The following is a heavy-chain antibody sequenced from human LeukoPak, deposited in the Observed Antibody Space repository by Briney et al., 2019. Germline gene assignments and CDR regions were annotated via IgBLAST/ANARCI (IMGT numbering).Heavy chain of an antibody. CDR1: GGTFSSYA. CDR3: ARGGEFYYYYMDV. D-gene: IGHD2-21*01. CDR2: IIPIFGTA. J-gene: IGHJ6*03. V-gene: IGHV1-69*13. Sequence: SVKVSCKASGGTFSSYAISWVRQAPGQGLEWMGGIIPIFGTANYAQKFQGRVTITADESTSTAYMELSSLRSEDTAVYYCARGGEFYYYYMDVWGKGTKVTVSS.